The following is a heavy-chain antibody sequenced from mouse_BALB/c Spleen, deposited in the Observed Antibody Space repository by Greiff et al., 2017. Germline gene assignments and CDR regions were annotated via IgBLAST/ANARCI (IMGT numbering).Heavy chain of an antibody. J-gene: IGHJ3*01. CDR3: ARWDAYYGNHPFAY. Sequence: QVQLQQSGAELMKPGASVKISCKATGYTFSSYWIEWVKQRPGHGLEWIGEILPGSGSTNYNEKFKGKATFTADTSSNTAYMQLSSLTSEDSAVYYCARWDAYYGNHPFAYWGQGTLVTVSA. V-gene: IGHV1-9*01. CDR2: ILPGSGST. D-gene: IGHD2-10*01. CDR1: GYTFSSYW.